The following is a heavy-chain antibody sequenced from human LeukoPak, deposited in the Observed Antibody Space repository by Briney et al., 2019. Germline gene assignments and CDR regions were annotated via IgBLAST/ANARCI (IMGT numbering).Heavy chain of an antibody. CDR3: ATVGEGSILTDYYYAFDI. V-gene: IGHV1-24*01. CDR2: FDPEDDET. J-gene: IGHJ3*02. Sequence: ASVKVSCKVSGYTLTELSMHWVRQAPGKGLEWMGGFDPEDDETIYAQKFQGRVTMTEDTSTDTAYMELSSLRSEDTAVYYCATVGEGSILTDYYYAFDIWGQGTMVTVSS. D-gene: IGHD3-9*01. CDR1: GYTLTELS.